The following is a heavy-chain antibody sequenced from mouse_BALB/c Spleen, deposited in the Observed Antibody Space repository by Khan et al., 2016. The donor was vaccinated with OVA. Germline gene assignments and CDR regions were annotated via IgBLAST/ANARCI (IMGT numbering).Heavy chain of an antibody. D-gene: IGHD2-14*01. V-gene: IGHV3-8*02. J-gene: IGHJ3*01. CDR2: IIYTGYT. Sequence: EVQLQESGPSLVKPSQTLSLTCSVTGDSITSGYWNWIRKFPGNKLEYMGYIIYTGYTYYNPSLQSRISITRHTSKNQYYLHLNSVTDEDTATYYCARSTYRYAFVYWGQGTLVTVSA. CDR1: GDSITSGY. CDR3: ARSTYRYAFVY.